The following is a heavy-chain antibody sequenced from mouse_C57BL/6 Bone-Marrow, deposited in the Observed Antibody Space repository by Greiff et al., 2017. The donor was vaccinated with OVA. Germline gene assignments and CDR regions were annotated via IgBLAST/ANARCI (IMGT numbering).Heavy chain of an antibody. D-gene: IGHD2-4*01. CDR2: IDPENGDT. CDR1: GFNIKDDY. Sequence: EVKVVESGAELVRPGASVKLSCTASGFNIKDDYMHWVKQRPEQGLEWIGWIDPENGDTEYASKFQGKATITADTSSNTAYLQLSSLTSEDTAVYYCTTMITTLFDYWGQGTTLTVSS. CDR3: TTMITTLFDY. V-gene: IGHV14-4*01. J-gene: IGHJ2*01.